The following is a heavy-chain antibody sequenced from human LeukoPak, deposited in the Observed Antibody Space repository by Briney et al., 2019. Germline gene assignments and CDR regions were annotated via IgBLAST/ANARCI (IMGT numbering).Heavy chain of an antibody. D-gene: IGHD4-17*01. V-gene: IGHV3-15*01. Sequence: KPGGSLRLSCAASRFTFSSYSMNWVRQAPGKGLEWDGRIKSKTDGGTTDYAAPVKGRFTISRDDSKNTLYLQMNSLKTEDTAVYYCTTWRYGDYGQNYWGQGALVTVSS. CDR1: RFTFSSYS. CDR2: IKSKTDGGTT. J-gene: IGHJ4*02. CDR3: TTWRYGDYGQNY.